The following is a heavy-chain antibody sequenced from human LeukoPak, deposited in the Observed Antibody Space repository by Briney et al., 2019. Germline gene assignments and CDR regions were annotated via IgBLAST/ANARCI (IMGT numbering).Heavy chain of an antibody. Sequence: GGSLRPPCAAFGFTFSSYGMSWVRQGPGKGLEWVSAISGSGGSTYFADSVKGRFTFSRDNSKDPLYLQMDTLRAEATAVYSFATYHNYGGNSPPVDFDYWGQGTLVTVSS. J-gene: IGHJ4*02. D-gene: IGHD4-23*01. CDR2: ISGSGGST. V-gene: IGHV3-23*01. CDR3: ATYHNYGGNSPPVDFDY. CDR1: GFTFSSYG.